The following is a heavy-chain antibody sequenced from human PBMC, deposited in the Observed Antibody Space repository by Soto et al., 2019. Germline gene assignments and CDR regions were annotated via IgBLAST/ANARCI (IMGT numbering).Heavy chain of an antibody. Sequence: PGGSLRLSCAATGFTFGNWAMHWVRQAPGKGLEWVAGISDDGSRKYYADTVKGRFTISRDNSKNTLFLQMTGLTSEDTAVYYCANSGWYPWSFDYWGQAVLLTVSS. V-gene: IGHV3-30-3*01. CDR2: ISDDGSRK. D-gene: IGHD6-19*01. J-gene: IGHJ4*02. CDR3: ANSGWYPWSFDY. CDR1: GFTFGNWA.